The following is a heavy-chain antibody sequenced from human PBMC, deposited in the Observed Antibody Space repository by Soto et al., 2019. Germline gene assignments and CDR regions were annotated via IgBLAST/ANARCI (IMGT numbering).Heavy chain of an antibody. J-gene: IGHJ3*01. V-gene: IGHV3-7*01. D-gene: IGHD3-22*01. CDR3: ARVYYDSRGPTKYRAFDF. CDR2: IKQDGGEE. Sequence: PGESLKISCAASGFTFSSYGMFWVRQAPGRGLEWVANIKQDGGEEDYVDSVKGRLTISRDNAKNSLYLQMNSLRAEDTAVYYCARVYYDSRGPTKYRAFDFWGQGTMVTVSS. CDR1: GFTFSSYG.